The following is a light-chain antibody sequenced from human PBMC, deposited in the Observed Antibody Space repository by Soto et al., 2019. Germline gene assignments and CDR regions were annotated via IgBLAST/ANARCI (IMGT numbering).Light chain of an antibody. J-gene: IGLJ1*01. Sequence: QCALTQPPSASGSPGQSVTISCTGTSSDVGGYDCVSWFQQHPGKAPKLMIYEVSKRPSGVPDRFSGSKSGNTASLTVSGLQAEDEADYYCSSYAGSTNVLGTGTKVTVL. CDR3: SSYAGSTNV. CDR2: EVS. V-gene: IGLV2-8*01. CDR1: SSDVGGYDC.